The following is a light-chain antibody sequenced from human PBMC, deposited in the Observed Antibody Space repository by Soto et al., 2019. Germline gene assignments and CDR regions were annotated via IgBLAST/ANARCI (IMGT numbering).Light chain of an antibody. CDR3: CSYTRSGTLI. V-gene: IGLV2-14*01. J-gene: IGLJ1*01. CDR2: DVS. CDR1: SGDIGDYNY. Sequence: QSALTQPASVSGSPGQSITISCVGTSGDIGDYNYVSWYQLHPGKVPKVIIYDVSNRPSGVSYRFSGTKSGNTASLTVSGLQAEDEADYYCCSYTRSGTLIFGTGTKVTVL.